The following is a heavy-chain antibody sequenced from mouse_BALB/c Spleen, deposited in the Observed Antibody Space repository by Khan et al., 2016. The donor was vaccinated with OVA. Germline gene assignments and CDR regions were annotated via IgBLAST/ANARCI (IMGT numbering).Heavy chain of an antibody. D-gene: IGHD2-2*01. J-gene: IGHJ3*01. CDR1: GYSITSGYY. CDR3: ARSLYGYDPACFAY. Sequence: EVQLVESGPGLVKPSQSLSLTCSVTGYSITSGYYCNWIRQFPGNKLEWMGYISYDGSNNYNPSLRNRISVTRDTSKNQFFLKLNSVTTEDTATXYWARSLYGYDPACFAYWGQGILVTVFA. CDR2: ISYDGSN. V-gene: IGHV3-6*02.